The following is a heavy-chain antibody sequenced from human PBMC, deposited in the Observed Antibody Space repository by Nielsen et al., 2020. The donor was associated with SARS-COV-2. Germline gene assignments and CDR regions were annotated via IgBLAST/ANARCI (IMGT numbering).Heavy chain of an antibody. Sequence: GGSLRLSCAASGFTFSSYAMHWVRQAPGKGLEWVAVISYDGSNKYYADSVKGRFTISRDNSKNTLYLQMNSLRAEDTAVYYCARTYSGSYQGAFDIWGQGTMVTVSS. CDR2: ISYDGSNK. CDR1: GFTFSSYA. CDR3: ARTYSGSYQGAFDI. V-gene: IGHV3-30-3*01. J-gene: IGHJ3*02. D-gene: IGHD1-26*01.